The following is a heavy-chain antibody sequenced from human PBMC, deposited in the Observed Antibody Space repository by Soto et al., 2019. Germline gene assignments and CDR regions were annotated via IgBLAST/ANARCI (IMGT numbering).Heavy chain of an antibody. CDR2: ISPYNDYT. J-gene: IGHJ6*02. Sequence: QVQLAQSANEVKKPGASVRVSCKAAGYTFIRYGIAWVRQAPGQGLEWMGWISPYNDYTVYAQKVQGRVSMTADTSTRTVYMNLRGLKSDATAVYYCARGGYYDNSWGKLSHYGLDVWGQGTSVSVSS. D-gene: IGHD3-16*01. CDR1: GYTFIRYG. V-gene: IGHV1-18*01. CDR3: ARGGYYDNSWGKLSHYGLDV.